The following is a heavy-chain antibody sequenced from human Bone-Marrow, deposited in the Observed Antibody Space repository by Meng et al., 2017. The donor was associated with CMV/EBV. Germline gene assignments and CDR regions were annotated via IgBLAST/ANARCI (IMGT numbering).Heavy chain of an antibody. D-gene: IGHD6-6*01. CDR3: ARDHWTGSQQLVGLLDY. CDR2: ISYDGSNK. V-gene: IGHV3-30*04. J-gene: IGHJ4*02. Sequence: GESLKISCAASGFTFSSYAMHWIRQAPGKGLEWVAVISYDGSNKYYADSVKGRFTISRNNSKNTLYLQMNSLRAEDTAVYYCARDHWTGSQQLVGLLDYWGQETLVTVAS. CDR1: GFTFSSYA.